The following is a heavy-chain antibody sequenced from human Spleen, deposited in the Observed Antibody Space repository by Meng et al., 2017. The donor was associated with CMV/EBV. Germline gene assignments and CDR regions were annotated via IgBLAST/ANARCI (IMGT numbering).Heavy chain of an antibody. J-gene: IGHJ6*02. CDR2: IYYSGST. CDR3: ARLPDSSGYYVYYYYGMDV. Sequence: SETLSLTCTVSGGSISSSSYYWGWIRQPPGKELEWIGSIYYSGSTYYNPSLKSRVTISVDTSKNQFSLKLSSVTAADTAVYYCARLPDSSGYYVYYYYGMDVWGQGTTVTVSS. CDR1: GGSISSSSYY. D-gene: IGHD3-22*01. V-gene: IGHV4-39*01.